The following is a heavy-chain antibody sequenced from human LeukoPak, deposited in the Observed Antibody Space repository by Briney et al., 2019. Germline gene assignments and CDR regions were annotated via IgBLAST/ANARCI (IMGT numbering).Heavy chain of an antibody. V-gene: IGHV1-69*13. CDR1: GYTFSSYA. CDR3: ARDATSSSSWTTKFDY. CDR2: LIPIFGTA. J-gene: IGHJ4*02. Sequence: ASVKVSCKASGYTFSSYAISWVRQAPGQGLEWMGGLIPIFGTANYAQKFQGRVTITADESTSTAYMELSSLRSEDTAVYYCARDATSSSSWTTKFDYWGQGTLVTVSS. D-gene: IGHD6-13*01.